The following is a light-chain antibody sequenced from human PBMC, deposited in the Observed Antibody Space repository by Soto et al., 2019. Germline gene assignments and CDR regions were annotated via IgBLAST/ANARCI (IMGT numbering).Light chain of an antibody. V-gene: IGKV3-15*01. J-gene: IGKJ1*01. CDR2: GAS. CDR3: QQYGSSSWT. Sequence: EIVMTQSPATLSVSPGGRATLSCRASQSISDTLAWYQQKPGQAPRLLIHGASTRAPGFPARFSGSGSGTDFTLTISRLEPEDFVVYYCQQYGSSSWTFGQGTKVDIK. CDR1: QSISDT.